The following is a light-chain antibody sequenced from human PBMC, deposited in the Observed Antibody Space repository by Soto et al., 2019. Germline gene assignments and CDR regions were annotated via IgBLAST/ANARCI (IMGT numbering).Light chain of an antibody. V-gene: IGKV1-39*01. CDR3: LESSSALT. CDR1: QRISSY. J-gene: IGKJ5*01. Sequence: QMTQYPSSLSASVGDRVTITCRASQRISSYLAWYQKNPGKAPKLLIYAASSLQSGVPSRFSGSGSGTDFTLTISSLQPEDLATYYCLESSSALTFGQGTRVEIK. CDR2: AAS.